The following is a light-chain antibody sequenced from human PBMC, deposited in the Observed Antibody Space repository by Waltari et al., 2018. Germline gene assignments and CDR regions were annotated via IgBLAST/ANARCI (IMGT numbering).Light chain of an antibody. CDR2: KVS. CDR1: QSLGHSDGNTY. J-gene: IGKJ2*01. CDR3: MQGTHWPYT. Sequence: DVVMTQSPLSLPVTLGQPASISCKSSQSLGHSDGNTYLQWFQQRPGHSPRRLIYKVSNREAGVTDRFSGSGSGTDFTLKISRVEAEDVGVYYCMQGTHWPYTFGQGTRLDIK. V-gene: IGKV2-30*02.